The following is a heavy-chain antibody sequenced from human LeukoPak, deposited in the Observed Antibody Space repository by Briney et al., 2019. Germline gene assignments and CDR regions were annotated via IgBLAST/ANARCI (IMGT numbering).Heavy chain of an antibody. CDR3: ARGALVVTANQFDY. V-gene: IGHV4-61*05. CDR1: GGSISSSSYY. D-gene: IGHD2-21*02. CDR2: IYYSGST. Sequence: SETLSLTCTVSGGSISSSSYYWGWIRQPPGKGLEWIGYIYYSGSTNYNPSLKSRVTISVDTSKNQFSLKLSSVTAADTAVYYCARGALVVTANQFDYWGQGTLVTVSS. J-gene: IGHJ4*02.